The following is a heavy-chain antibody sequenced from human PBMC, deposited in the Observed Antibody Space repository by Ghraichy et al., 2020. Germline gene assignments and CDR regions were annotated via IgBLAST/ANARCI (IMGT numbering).Heavy chain of an antibody. CDR2: IYYSGST. Sequence: SETLSLTCTVSGGSISSSSYYWGWIRQPPGKGLEWIGSIYYSGSTYYNPSLKSRVTISVDTSKNQFSLKLSSVTAADTAVYYFARLPGRYSSSWRLYYYYYYMDVWGKGTTVTVSS. J-gene: IGHJ6*03. CDR3: ARLPGRYSSSWRLYYYYYYMDV. CDR1: GGSISSSSYY. D-gene: IGHD6-13*01. V-gene: IGHV4-39*01.